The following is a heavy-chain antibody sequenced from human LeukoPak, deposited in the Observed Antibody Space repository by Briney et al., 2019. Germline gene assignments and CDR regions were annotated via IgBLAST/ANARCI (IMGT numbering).Heavy chain of an antibody. D-gene: IGHD2-2*01. CDR1: GFTFNTYN. CDR2: ISRSSNYI. CDR3: ARDMVPPGIFWDY. V-gene: IGHV3-21*01. J-gene: IGHJ4*02. Sequence: GGSLRLSCAASGFTFNTYNMNWVRQAEGKGLGWVSSISRSSNYIYYADSVKGRFTISRDNAKNSLYLQMNSLRAEDTAVYYCARDMVPPGIFWDYWGQGTLVTVSS.